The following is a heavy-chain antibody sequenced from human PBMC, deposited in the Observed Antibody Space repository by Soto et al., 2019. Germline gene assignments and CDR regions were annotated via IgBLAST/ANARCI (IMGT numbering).Heavy chain of an antibody. D-gene: IGHD2-2*01. Sequence: GASVKVSCKASGYTFTGYYMHWVRQAPGQGLEWMGWINPNSGGTNYAQKFQGWVTMTRDTSISTAYMELSRLRSDDTAVYYCARDMGPAAMRGIWFDPWGQGTLVTVSS. CDR3: ARDMGPAAMRGIWFDP. V-gene: IGHV1-2*04. CDR2: INPNSGGT. CDR1: GYTFTGYY. J-gene: IGHJ5*02.